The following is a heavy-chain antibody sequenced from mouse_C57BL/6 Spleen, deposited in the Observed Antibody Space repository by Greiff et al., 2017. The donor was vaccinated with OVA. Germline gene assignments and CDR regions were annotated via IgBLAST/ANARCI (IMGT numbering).Heavy chain of an antibody. Sequence: EVQGVESGGGLVKPGGSLKLSCAASGFTFSDYGMHWVRQAPEKGLEWVAYISSGSSTIYYAATVKGRFTISRDNAKNTLFLQMTSLRSEDTAMYYCARPGLTGTFAYWGQGTLVTVSA. CDR2: ISSGSSTI. J-gene: IGHJ3*01. D-gene: IGHD4-1*01. V-gene: IGHV5-17*01. CDR3: ARPGLTGTFAY. CDR1: GFTFSDYG.